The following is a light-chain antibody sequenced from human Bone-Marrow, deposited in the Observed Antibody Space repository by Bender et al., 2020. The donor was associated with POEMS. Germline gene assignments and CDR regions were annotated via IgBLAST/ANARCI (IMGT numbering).Light chain of an antibody. CDR3: SSYTASNTVL. Sequence: QSALTQPASVSGSPGQSITISCTGTSSDVGAYNYVSWYQSHPGKAPKLMIFDVSNRPSGVSDRFSGSKFGDTASLTISGLQAEDEADYYCSSYTASNTVLFGGGTKLTVL. V-gene: IGLV2-14*03. CDR2: DVS. CDR1: SSDVGAYNY. J-gene: IGLJ2*01.